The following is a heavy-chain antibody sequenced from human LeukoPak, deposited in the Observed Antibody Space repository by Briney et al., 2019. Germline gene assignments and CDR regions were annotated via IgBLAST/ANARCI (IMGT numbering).Heavy chain of an antibody. Sequence: GGSLRLSCSVSGFIFRDFSMSWVRQTPGKGLEWVSRVSASGGRTYYADSVKGRFTISRDNSKNTLSLQMNNLRADDTAVYYCAKSYASGSFYDYWGQGTLVTVSS. CDR3: AKSYASGSFYDY. V-gene: IGHV3-23*01. CDR2: VSASGGRT. CDR1: GFIFRDFS. D-gene: IGHD3-10*01. J-gene: IGHJ4*02.